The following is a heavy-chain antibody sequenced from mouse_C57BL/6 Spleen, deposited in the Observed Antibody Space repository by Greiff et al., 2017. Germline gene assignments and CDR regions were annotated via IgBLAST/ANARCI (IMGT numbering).Heavy chain of an antibody. CDR1: GYTFTSSW. V-gene: IGHV1-53*01. J-gene: IGHJ3*01. CDR2: INPSNGGT. Sequence: QVQLKQPGPELVKPGASVKLSCKASGYTFTSSWMHWVKQRPGQGLEWIGNINPSNGGTNYNEKFKSKATLTVDKSSSTAYMQLSSLTSEDSAVYSCAISYYGNFLFADWGQGTLVTVSA. D-gene: IGHD2-10*01. CDR3: AISYYGNFLFAD.